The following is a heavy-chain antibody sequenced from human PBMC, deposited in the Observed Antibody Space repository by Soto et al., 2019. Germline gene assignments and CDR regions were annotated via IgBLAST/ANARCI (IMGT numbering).Heavy chain of an antibody. J-gene: IGHJ4*02. Sequence: EVQLVESGGGLVQPGGSLRLSCAASGFTFSSYSMNWVRQAPGKGLEWVSYISSSSSTIYYADSVKGRFTISRDNAKNSLYLHMNSLRDEDTAVYYCARSRTSLFGVVIIEYYFDYWGQGTLVTVSS. D-gene: IGHD3-3*01. CDR3: ARSRTSLFGVVIIEYYFDY. CDR2: ISSSSSTI. CDR1: GFTFSSYS. V-gene: IGHV3-48*02.